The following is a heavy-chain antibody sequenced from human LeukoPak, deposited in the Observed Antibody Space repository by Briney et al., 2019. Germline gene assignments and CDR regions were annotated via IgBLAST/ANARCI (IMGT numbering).Heavy chain of an antibody. V-gene: IGHV1-8*01. CDR1: GYTFTSYD. J-gene: IGHJ3*02. CDR3: ASGYYDSSGQEAFDI. Sequence: ASVKVSCKASGYTFTSYDINWVRQATGQGLEWMGWMNPNSGNTGYAQKFQGRITMTRNTSISTAYMELSSLRSEDTAVYYCASGYYDSSGQEAFDIWGQGTMVTVSS. D-gene: IGHD3-22*01. CDR2: MNPNSGNT.